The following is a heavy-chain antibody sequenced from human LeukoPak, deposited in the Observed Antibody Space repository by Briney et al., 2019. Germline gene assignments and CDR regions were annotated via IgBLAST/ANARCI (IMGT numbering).Heavy chain of an antibody. D-gene: IGHD3-10*01. CDR1: GFTFSSYA. CDR2: ISYDGSNK. CDR3: ASLSYGSGRVFDY. J-gene: IGHJ4*02. Sequence: GGSLRLSCAASGFTFSSYAMHWVRQAPGKGLEWVAVISYDGSNKYYADSVKGRFTISRDNSKNTLYLQMNSLRAEDTAVYYCASLSYGSGRVFDYWGQGTLVTVSS. V-gene: IGHV3-30*14.